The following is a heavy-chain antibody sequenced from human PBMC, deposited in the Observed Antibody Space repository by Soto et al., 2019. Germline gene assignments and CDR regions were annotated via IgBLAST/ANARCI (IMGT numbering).Heavy chain of an antibody. CDR2: ISASGGST. CDR3: AKGRAPGDWYPPYYYGMAV. D-gene: IGHD6-19*01. J-gene: IGHJ6*02. Sequence: EVQLLESGGNLVQPGVSLRLSCAASGFTFSSYAMNWVRQAPGKGLEWVSAISASGGSTLYADSVKGRITISRDNSKNTFYLQLNILRAEDTALYFCAKGRAPGDWYPPYYYGMAVWGLGPRVTVSS. CDR1: GFTFSSYA. V-gene: IGHV3-23*01.